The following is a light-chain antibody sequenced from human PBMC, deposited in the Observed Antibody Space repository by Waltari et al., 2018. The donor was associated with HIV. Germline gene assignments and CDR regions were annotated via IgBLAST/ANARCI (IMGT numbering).Light chain of an antibody. CDR2: EVS. CDR3: CSYASTTDTYVV. V-gene: IGLV2-23*02. CDR1: SRDVWRYNL. J-gene: IGLJ2*01. Sequence: QSALTQPASVSGSPGQSITISCPGTSRDVWRYNLVPWYQQHPGKAPKLIIYEVSKRPSGVSNRFSGSKSGSTASLTISGLQPEDEADYCCCSYASTTDTYVVFGGGTKLTVL.